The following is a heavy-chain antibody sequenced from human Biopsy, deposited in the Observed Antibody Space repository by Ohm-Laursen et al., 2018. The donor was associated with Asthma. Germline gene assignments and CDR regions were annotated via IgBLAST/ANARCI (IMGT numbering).Heavy chain of an antibody. CDR2: MNPNSGNT. V-gene: IGHV1-8*01. J-gene: IGHJ3*01. Sequence: GASVKVSCKASGYTFINNDVNWVRQAAGQGLEWMGWMNPNSGNTGYAQKFHGRVTMTRDTSINTVYMELSSLRSDDTAVYYCARDALHDNSAYIGDAFDFWGQGTMVTVPS. CDR1: GYTFINND. CDR3: ARDALHDNSAYIGDAFDF. D-gene: IGHD3-22*01.